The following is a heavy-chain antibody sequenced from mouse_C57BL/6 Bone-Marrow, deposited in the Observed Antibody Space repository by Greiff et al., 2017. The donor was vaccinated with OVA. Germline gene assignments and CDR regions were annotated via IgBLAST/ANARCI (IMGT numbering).Heavy chain of an antibody. J-gene: IGHJ2*01. Sequence: EVKLMESGGGLVQPGGSMKLSCVASGLTFSNHWMNWVRQSPEKGLEWVAQIRLKSDNYATHYAVSVKGRFTISRDESTSSVYLQMNNLRADDTGIYYGTDITAVGLDYWGWGTTLTVTS. CDR1: GLTFSNHW. CDR3: TDITAVGLDY. D-gene: IGHD1-1*01. V-gene: IGHV6-3*01. CDR2: IRLKSDNYAT.